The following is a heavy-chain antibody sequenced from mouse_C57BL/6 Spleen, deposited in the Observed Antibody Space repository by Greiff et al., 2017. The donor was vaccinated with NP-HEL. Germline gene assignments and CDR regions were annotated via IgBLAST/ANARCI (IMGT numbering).Heavy chain of an antibody. CDR2: IYPRSGNT. CDR3: ASSIYDGFYYYAMDY. Sequence: QVQLKESGAELARPGASVKLSCKASGYTFTSYGISWVKQRTGQGLEWIGEIYPRSGNTYYNEKFKGKATLTADKSSSTAYMELRSLTCEDSAVYFCASSIYDGFYYYAMDYWGQGTSVTVSS. D-gene: IGHD2-3*01. J-gene: IGHJ4*01. V-gene: IGHV1-81*01. CDR1: GYTFTSYG.